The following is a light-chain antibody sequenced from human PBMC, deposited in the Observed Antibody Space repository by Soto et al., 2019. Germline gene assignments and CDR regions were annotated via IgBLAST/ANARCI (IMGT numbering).Light chain of an antibody. CDR2: GAS. CDR1: QSVSSN. V-gene: IGKV3-15*01. J-gene: IGKJ4*01. CDR3: QQYNNWLT. Sequence: EIVMTQSPATLSVSPGERATLSCRASQSVSSNLAWYQQKPGQAPRLLIYGASTRATGIPAKFTGSGSGTEFSLTISSLQSEDFAVYYCQQYNNWLTFDGGTKVEIK.